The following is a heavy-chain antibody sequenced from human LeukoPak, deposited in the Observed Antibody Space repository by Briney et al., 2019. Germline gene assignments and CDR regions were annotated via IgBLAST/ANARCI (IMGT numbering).Heavy chain of an antibody. J-gene: IGHJ6*04. CDR3: ARDCSSTSCYASYYYGMDV. D-gene: IGHD2-2*01. CDR2: ISSSSSYI. Sequence: GGALRLSCAASGFTFSSYSMNWVRQAPGKGLEWVSSISSSSSYIYYADSVKGRFTISRDNVKNALYLQMNSLRAEDTAVYYCARDCSSTSCYASYYYGMDVWGKGTTVTVSS. CDR1: GFTFSSYS. V-gene: IGHV3-21*01.